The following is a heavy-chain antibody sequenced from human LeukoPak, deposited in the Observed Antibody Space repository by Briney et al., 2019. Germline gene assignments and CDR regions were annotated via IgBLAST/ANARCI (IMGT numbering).Heavy chain of an antibody. V-gene: IGHV1-18*01. CDR3: ARDRGGSIAGYYYMDV. CDR1: SYTFTNYA. D-gene: IGHD6-6*01. J-gene: IGHJ6*03. Sequence: ASVKVSCKASSYTFTNYAFTWVRQAPGQGLEWMGWISAYNGNTNYAQKLQGRVTMTTDTSTSTAYMELRSLRSDDTAVYYCARDRGGSIAGYYYMDVWGKGTTVTVSS. CDR2: ISAYNGNT.